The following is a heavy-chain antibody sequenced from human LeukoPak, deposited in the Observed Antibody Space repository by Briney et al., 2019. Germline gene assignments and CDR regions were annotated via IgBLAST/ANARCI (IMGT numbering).Heavy chain of an antibody. CDR2: INPDSGDT. D-gene: IGHD6-13*01. J-gene: IGHJ5*02. V-gene: IGHV1-2*02. Sequence: ASVKVSCKASGYSLTNYYLHWARQAPGEGLEWMGWINPDSGDTRSAEKFQGRVTMTRDPSVNTAYMELSGLSSDDTAVYYCARDRAAGGSHTWFDPWGQGTLVTVSS. CDR1: GYSLTNYY. CDR3: ARDRAAGGSHTWFDP.